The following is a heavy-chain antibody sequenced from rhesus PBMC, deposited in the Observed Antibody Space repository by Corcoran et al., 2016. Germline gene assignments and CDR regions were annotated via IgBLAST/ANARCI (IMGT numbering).Heavy chain of an antibody. V-gene: IGHV4S10*01. CDR2: IYGNSART. CDR1: GGSISDSYR. J-gene: IGHJ4*01. D-gene: IGHD2-15*01. CDR3: TTDRERSTYGYYFDY. Sequence: QVQLQESGPGVVQPSETLSLTCAVSGGSISDSYRWSWIRQPPGNGLAWLGYIYGNSARTNYKPSLKNRVTISKDTSKNQFSLKLSSVTAADTAVYYCTTDRERSTYGYYFDYWGQGVLVTVSS.